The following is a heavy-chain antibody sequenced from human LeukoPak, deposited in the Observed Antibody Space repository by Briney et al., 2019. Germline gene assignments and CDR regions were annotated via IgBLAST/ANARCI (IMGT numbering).Heavy chain of an antibody. CDR3: AREDGPGQFFDP. V-gene: IGHV3-48*03. D-gene: IGHD4-17*01. CDR1: GXTFSTYE. Sequence: GGSLRLSCAASGXTFSTYEMNWVRQAPGKGLEWVSYISSSGSTIYYADSVKGRFTISRDNAKNSLYLQMNSLRAEDTAVYYCAREDGPGQFFDPWGQGTLVTVSS. J-gene: IGHJ5*02. CDR2: ISSSGSTI.